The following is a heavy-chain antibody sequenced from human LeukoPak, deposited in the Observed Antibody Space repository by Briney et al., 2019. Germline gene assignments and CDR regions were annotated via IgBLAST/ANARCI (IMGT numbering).Heavy chain of an antibody. V-gene: IGHV4-39*01. J-gene: IGHJ4*02. Sequence: SETLSLTCTVSGGSISSSSYYWGWIRQPPGKGLEWIGSIYYGGSTYYNPSLKSRVTISVDTSKNQFSLKLSSVTAADTAVYYCASFCRDGYNCVGDFDYWGQGTLVTVSS. D-gene: IGHD5-24*01. CDR2: IYYGGST. CDR1: GGSISSSSYY. CDR3: ASFCRDGYNCVGDFDY.